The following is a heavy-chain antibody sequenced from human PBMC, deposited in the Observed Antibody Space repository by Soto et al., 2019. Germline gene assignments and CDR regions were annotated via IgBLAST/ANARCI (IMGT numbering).Heavy chain of an antibody. CDR2: IYHSGST. Sequence: SETLSLTCAVSGYSISSGYYWGWIRQPPGKGLEWIGSIYHSGSTYYNPSLKSRVTISVDTSKNQFSLKLSSVTAADTAVYYCAAGDFGVVKYYYYGMDVWGQGTTVTVSS. V-gene: IGHV4-38-2*01. D-gene: IGHD3-3*01. J-gene: IGHJ6*02. CDR3: AAGDFGVVKYYYYGMDV. CDR1: GYSISSGYY.